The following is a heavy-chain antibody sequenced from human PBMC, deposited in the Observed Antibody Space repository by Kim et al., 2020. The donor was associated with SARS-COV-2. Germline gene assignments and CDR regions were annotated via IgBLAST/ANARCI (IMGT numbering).Heavy chain of an antibody. CDR3: AGDSVRDGYNLFDF. V-gene: IGHV3-23*03. CDR2: IYAAGDVT. J-gene: IGHJ4*02. Sequence: GGSLRLSCAATGFTFSSSVMNWVRQAPGKGLEWVSLIYAAGDVTFYADSVKGRFTVSRDNSKNTLYLQMNSLRADDTAVYYCAGDSVRDGYNLFDFWGQGTLVTVSS. CDR1: GFTFSSSV. D-gene: IGHD5-12*01.